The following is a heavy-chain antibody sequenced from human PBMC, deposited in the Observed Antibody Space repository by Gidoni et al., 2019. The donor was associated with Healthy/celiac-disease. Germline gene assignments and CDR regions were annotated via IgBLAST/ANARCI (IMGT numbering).Heavy chain of an antibody. D-gene: IGHD3-3*01. J-gene: IGHJ4*02. CDR3: AHTYYDFWSGYKYYFDY. Sequence: EVQLVESGGGLVQPGGSLRLSCAASGFTVSSYARSWVRQAPGKGLEWVSAISGSGGSTYYADSVKGRFTLSRDNSKTTLSLQMNSLRAEDTAVYYCAHTYYDFWSGYKYYFDYWGQGTLVTVSS. V-gene: IGHV3-23*04. CDR2: ISGSGGST. CDR1: GFTVSSYA.